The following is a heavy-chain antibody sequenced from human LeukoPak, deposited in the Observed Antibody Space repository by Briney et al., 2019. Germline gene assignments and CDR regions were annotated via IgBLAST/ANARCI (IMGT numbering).Heavy chain of an antibody. D-gene: IGHD6-19*01. CDR2: IYYSGST. CDR3: ARPGYSSGFDY. Sequence: SETLSLTCTVSGGSISSSSYYWGWIRQPPGKGLEWIGSIYYSGSTYYNPSLKSRVTISVDTSKNQFPLKLSSVTAADTAVYYCARPGYSSGFDYWGQGTLVTVSS. J-gene: IGHJ4*02. CDR1: GGSISSSSYY. V-gene: IGHV4-39*01.